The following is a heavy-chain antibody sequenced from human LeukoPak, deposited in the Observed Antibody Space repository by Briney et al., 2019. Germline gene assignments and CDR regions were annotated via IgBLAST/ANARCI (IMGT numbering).Heavy chain of an antibody. V-gene: IGHV3-11*01. CDR2: ISSSGSTI. J-gene: IGHJ4*02. CDR1: GFTFSDYY. CDR3: ARVFPSSSWFSY. Sequence: GGSLRLSCAASGFTFSDYYMSWIRQAPGKGLEWVSYISSSGSTIYYADSVKGRFTISRDNAKNSLYLQMDSLRAEDTAVYYCARVFPSSSWFSYWGQGTLVTVSS. D-gene: IGHD6-13*01.